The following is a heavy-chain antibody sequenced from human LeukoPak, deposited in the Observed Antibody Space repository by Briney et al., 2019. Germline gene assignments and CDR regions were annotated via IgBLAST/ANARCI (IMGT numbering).Heavy chain of an antibody. V-gene: IGHV3-33*01. CDR3: ARPIAAAGISLPFDY. Sequence: GGSLRLSCAASGFTFSSYGMHWVRQAPGKGLEWVAVIWYDGSNKYYADSVKGRFTISRDNSKNTLYLQMNSLRAEDTAVYYCARPIAAAGISLPFDYWGQGTLVTVSS. J-gene: IGHJ4*02. CDR1: GFTFSSYG. D-gene: IGHD6-13*01. CDR2: IWYDGSNK.